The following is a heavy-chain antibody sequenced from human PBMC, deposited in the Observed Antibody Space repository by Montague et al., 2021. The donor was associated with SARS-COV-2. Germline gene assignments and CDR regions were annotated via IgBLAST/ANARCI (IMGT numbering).Heavy chain of an antibody. D-gene: IGHD5-12*01. V-gene: IGHV4-59*01. CDR1: GGSINNYY. CDR2: ISEIGST. CDR3: ARLQGGRRLMDY. Sequence: LSLPFPFSGGSINNYYWGWIRQPPGKALEYIAYISEIGSTHRNPALKSRVTISVDPSRNQFYLDVNSVTAADTAVYYCARLQGGRRLMDYWGQGTLVTVPS. J-gene: IGHJ4*02.